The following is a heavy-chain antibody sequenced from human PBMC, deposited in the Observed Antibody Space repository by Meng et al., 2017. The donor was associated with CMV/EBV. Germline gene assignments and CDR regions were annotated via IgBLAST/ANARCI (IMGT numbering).Heavy chain of an antibody. V-gene: IGHV3-48*03. CDR1: GFTFSSYE. CDR2: ISSSGSTI. CDR3: AKDELSNYEGGNWFDP. D-gene: IGHD4-11*01. J-gene: IGHJ5*02. Sequence: GESLKISCAASGFTFSSYEMNWVRQAPGKGLEWVSYISSSGSTIYYADSVKGRFTISRDNAKNSLYLQMNSLRAEDTALYYCAKDELSNYEGGNWFDPWGQGTLVTVSS.